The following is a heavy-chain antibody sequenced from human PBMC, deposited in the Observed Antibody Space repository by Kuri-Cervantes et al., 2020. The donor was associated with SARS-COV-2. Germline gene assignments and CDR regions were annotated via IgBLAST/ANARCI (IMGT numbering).Heavy chain of an antibody. J-gene: IGHJ6*04. Sequence: GSLRLSCTVSGYSISSGYYWGWIRQPPGKGLEWIGSIYHSGSTYYNPSLKSRVTISVDTSKNQFSLKLSSVTAADTAVYYCARRYGGYCSSTSCPNGVWGKGTTVTVSS. D-gene: IGHD2-2*01. CDR3: ARRYGGYCSSTSCPNGV. CDR1: GYSISSGYY. CDR2: IYHSGST. V-gene: IGHV4-38-2*02.